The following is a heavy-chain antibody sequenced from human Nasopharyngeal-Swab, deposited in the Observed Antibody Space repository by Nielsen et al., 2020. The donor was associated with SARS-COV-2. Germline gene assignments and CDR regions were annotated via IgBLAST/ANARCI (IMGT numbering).Heavy chain of an antibody. D-gene: IGHD6-19*01. CDR3: AKDRGGSAWALDY. V-gene: IGHV3-43*01. Sequence: GESLKISCAASGFSFGDYTIHWVRQAPGTGLECVALIGWSGGSIFYADSVKGRFTISRDNSKNSLYLEMNSLTTEDTAFYYCAKDRGGSAWALDYWGQGTLVTVSS. J-gene: IGHJ4*02. CDR2: IGWSGGSI. CDR1: GFSFGDYT.